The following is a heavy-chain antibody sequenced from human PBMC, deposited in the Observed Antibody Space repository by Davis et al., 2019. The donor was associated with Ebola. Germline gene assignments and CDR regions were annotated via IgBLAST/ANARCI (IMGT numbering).Heavy chain of an antibody. V-gene: IGHV3-30-3*01. CDR2: ISYDGSNK. Sequence: GESLKISCAASGFTFSSYAMHWVRQGPGKGLEWVAVISYDGSNKYYADSVKGRFTISRDNAKNMLYLQMDSLRVEDTAVYYCARYNSAYERADLDYWGQGTLVTVSS. CDR1: GFTFSSYA. D-gene: IGHD5-12*01. CDR3: ARYNSAYERADLDY. J-gene: IGHJ4*02.